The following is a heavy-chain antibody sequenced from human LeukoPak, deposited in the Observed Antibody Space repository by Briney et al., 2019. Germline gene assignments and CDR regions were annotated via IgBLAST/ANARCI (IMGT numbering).Heavy chain of an antibody. CDR1: GFTFSSYA. CDR2: ISGSGGST. CDR3: ARIIAAAAKDY. V-gene: IGHV3-23*01. Sequence: GGSLRLSCAASGFTFSSYAMSWVRQAPGKGLEWVSAISGSGGSTYYADSVKGRFSISRDNAKNSLYLQMNSLRAEDTAVYYCARIIAAAAKDYWGQGTLVTVSS. D-gene: IGHD6-13*01. J-gene: IGHJ4*02.